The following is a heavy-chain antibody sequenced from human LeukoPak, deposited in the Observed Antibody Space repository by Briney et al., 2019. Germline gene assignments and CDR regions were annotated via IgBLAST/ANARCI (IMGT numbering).Heavy chain of an antibody. CDR2: ISYDGSNK. CDR3: ARFGGYDAFDI. Sequence: GGSLRLSCAASGFTFSSYAIHWVRQAPGKGLEWVAVISYDGSNKYYADSVKGRFTISRDNSKNTLYLQMNSLRAEDTAVYYCARFGGYDAFDIWGQGTMVTVSS. CDR1: GFTFSSYA. J-gene: IGHJ3*02. D-gene: IGHD3-10*01. V-gene: IGHV3-30-3*01.